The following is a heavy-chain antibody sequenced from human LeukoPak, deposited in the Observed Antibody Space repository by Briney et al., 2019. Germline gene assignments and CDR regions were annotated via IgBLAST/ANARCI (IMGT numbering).Heavy chain of an antibody. Sequence: ASVKVSCKASGYTFSDYNIHWVRQAPGQGLEWMGWISAYNGNTNYAQKLQGRVTMTTDTSTSTAYMELSRLRSDDTAVYYCARADTQDYWGQGTLVTVSS. J-gene: IGHJ4*02. D-gene: IGHD5-18*01. V-gene: IGHV1-18*04. CDR2: ISAYNGNT. CDR1: GYTFSDYN. CDR3: ARADTQDY.